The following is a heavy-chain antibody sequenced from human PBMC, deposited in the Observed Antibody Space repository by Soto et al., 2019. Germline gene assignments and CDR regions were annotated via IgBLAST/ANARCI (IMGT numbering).Heavy chain of an antibody. D-gene: IGHD3-10*01. V-gene: IGHV3-30*18. Sequence: PDGSLRLSCVASGISFSYYGTHWVRQAPGNGLAWVAVVSYAGDNKYYVDSVKGRFTISRDNSRSLLYLGMNSLRDEDTAVYYCAKDIGLVRGVISDMEVWGQGTTVTVAS. CDR1: GISFSYYG. J-gene: IGHJ6*01. CDR3: AKDIGLVRGVISDMEV. CDR2: VSYAGDNK.